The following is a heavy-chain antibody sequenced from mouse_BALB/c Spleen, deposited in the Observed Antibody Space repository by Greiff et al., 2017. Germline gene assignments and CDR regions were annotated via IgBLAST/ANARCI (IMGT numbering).Heavy chain of an antibody. CDR3: AMGEVSAWFAY. CDR2: ISSGGSYT. J-gene: IGHJ3*01. CDR1: GFTFSSYA. Sequence: DVQLVESGGGLVKPGGSLKLSCAASGFTFSSYAMSWVRQSPEKRLEWVAEISSGGSYTYYPDTVTGRFTISRDNAKNTLYLEMSSLRSEDTAMYYCAMGEVSAWFAYWGQGTLVTVSA. V-gene: IGHV5-9-4*01.